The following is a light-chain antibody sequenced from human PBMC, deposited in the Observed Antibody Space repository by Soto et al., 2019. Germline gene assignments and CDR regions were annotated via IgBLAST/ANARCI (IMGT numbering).Light chain of an antibody. CDR1: QSISSW. J-gene: IGKJ4*01. Sequence: DIQMTQSPSTLSASVGDTVTITCRASQSISSWLAWYQQKPGKAPNLLIYQASSLQGGVPSRFSGCGSETEFTLTISSLQPDDFATYYCQQYNGYPLTFGGGTKVEIK. CDR3: QQYNGYPLT. CDR2: QAS. V-gene: IGKV1-5*03.